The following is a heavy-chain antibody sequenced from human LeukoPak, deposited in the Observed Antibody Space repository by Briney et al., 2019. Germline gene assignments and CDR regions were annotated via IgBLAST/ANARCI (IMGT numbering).Heavy chain of an antibody. J-gene: IGHJ4*02. Sequence: ASLKVSCKASGYTFTGYFMHWVRQAPGQGLEWMGWINANSGGTNYAQKFQYRVTMTRETSISTAYMELSRLRSDDTAVYYCARDERYDSSGYPFDYWGQGTLVTVSS. CDR2: INANSGGT. D-gene: IGHD3-22*01. CDR3: ARDERYDSSGYPFDY. V-gene: IGHV1-2*02. CDR1: GYTFTGYF.